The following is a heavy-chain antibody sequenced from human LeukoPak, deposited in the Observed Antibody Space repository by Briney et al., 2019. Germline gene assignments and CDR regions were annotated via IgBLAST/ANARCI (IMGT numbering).Heavy chain of an antibody. CDR1: GVSISSSSYY. D-gene: IGHD3-22*01. CDR3: ARQNSSGYYRHWYFDL. V-gene: IGHV4-39*01. Sequence: SETLSLTCTVSGVSISSSSYYWGWIRQPPGMGLEWIGSIYYSGSTYYNPSLKSRVTISVDTSKNQFSLKLSSVTAADTAVYYCARQNSSGYYRHWYFDLWGRGTLVTVSS. CDR2: IYYSGST. J-gene: IGHJ2*01.